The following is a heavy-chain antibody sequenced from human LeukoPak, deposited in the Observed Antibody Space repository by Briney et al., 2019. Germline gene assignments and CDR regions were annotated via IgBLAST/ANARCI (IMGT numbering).Heavy chain of an antibody. J-gene: IGHJ4*02. D-gene: IGHD2-2*01. CDR2: INHSGST. V-gene: IGHV4-34*01. Sequence: SETLSLTCAVYGGSFSGYYWSWVRQPPGKGLEWIGEINHSGSTNYNPSLKTRVTISVDTSKNQFSLKLSSVTAADTAVYYCARGLRSVVVVPAATYFDYWGQGTLVTVSS. CDR1: GGSFSGYY. CDR3: ARGLRSVVVVPAATYFDY.